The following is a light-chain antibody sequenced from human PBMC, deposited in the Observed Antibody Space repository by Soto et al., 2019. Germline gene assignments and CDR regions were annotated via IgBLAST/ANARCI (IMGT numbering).Light chain of an antibody. V-gene: IGLV1-40*01. J-gene: IGLJ1*01. CDR2: GNS. CDR1: NSNIGTGFD. Sequence: QSVLTQPPSVSGAPGQRVTIACTGNNSNIGTGFDVHWYRHFPGAAPKLLLSGNSHRPSGVPDRFSGSKSGTSASLDITGLQADDEADYYCQNSDSGLFGLIFGTGTKVTVL. CDR3: QNSDSGLFGLI.